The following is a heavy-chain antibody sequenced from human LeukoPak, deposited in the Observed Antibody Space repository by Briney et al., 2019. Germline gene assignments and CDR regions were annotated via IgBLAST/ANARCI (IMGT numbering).Heavy chain of an antibody. CDR1: GFTFSSYA. J-gene: IGHJ4*02. CDR3: AKDEGIAAIAARPKGFSSSWYHPFDY. V-gene: IGHV3-23*01. D-gene: IGHD6-13*01. Sequence: PGGSLRLSCAASGFTFSSYAMSWVRQAPGKGLEWVSAISGSGGSTYYADSVKGRFTISRDNSKNTLYLQMNSLRAEDTAVYYCAKDEGIAAIAARPKGFSSSWYHPFDYWGQGTLVTVSS. CDR2: ISGSGGST.